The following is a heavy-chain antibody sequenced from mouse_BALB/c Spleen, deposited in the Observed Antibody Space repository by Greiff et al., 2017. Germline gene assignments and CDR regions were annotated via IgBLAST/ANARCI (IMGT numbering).Heavy chain of an antibody. V-gene: IGHV3-6*02. J-gene: IGHJ2*01. Sequence: EVHLVESGPGLVKPSQSLSLTCSVTGYSITSGYYWNWIRQFPGNKLEWMGYISYDGSNNYNPSLKNRISITRDTSKNQFFLKLNSVTTEDTATYYCARLLLRLRGDYWGQGTTLTVSS. D-gene: IGHD1-2*01. CDR1: GYSITSGYY. CDR2: ISYDGSN. CDR3: ARLLLRLRGDY.